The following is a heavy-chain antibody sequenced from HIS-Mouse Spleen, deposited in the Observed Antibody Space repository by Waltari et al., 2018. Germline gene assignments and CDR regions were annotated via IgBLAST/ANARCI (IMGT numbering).Heavy chain of an antibody. Sequence: QVTLRESDPALVKPTQTLTLTCTFSGFSLSTSGMCVSWIRQPPGKALDWLARIDWDDDKYYSTSLKTRLTISKDTSKNQVVLTMTNMDPVDTATYYCARIAEGYSSGWYAFDYWGQGTLVTVSS. V-gene: IGHV2-70*15. J-gene: IGHJ4*02. CDR3: ARIAEGYSSGWYAFDY. CDR1: GFSLSTSGMC. D-gene: IGHD6-19*01. CDR2: IDWDDDK.